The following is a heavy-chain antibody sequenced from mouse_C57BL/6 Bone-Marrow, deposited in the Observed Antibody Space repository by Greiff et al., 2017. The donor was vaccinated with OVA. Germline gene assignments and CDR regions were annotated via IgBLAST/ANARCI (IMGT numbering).Heavy chain of an antibody. CDR2: IYPGDGDT. D-gene: IGHD1-1*01. CDR3: ARSDYYGRRFAY. CDR1: GYAFSSSW. J-gene: IGHJ3*01. Sequence: VKLMESGPELVKPGASVKISCKASGYAFSSSWMNWVKQRPGKGLEWIGRIYPGDGDTNYNGKFKGKATLTADKSSSTAYMQLSSLTSEDSAVYFCARSDYYGRRFAYWGQWTLVTVSA. V-gene: IGHV1-82*01.